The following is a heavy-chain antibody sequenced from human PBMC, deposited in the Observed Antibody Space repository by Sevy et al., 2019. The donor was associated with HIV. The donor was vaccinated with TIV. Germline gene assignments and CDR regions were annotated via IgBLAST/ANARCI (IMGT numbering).Heavy chain of an antibody. CDR2: ISSSSDSSRTL. D-gene: IGHD6-19*01. Sequence: GGSLRLSCVASGFTFSSYSMNWVRQAPGKGLEWVSYISSSSDSSRTLYYADSVKGRFSISRDNAKNSVHLQMTSLRVEETAVYYFARPDLSGWYFDFWGHGTLVTVSS. CDR3: ARPDLSGWYFDF. V-gene: IGHV3-48*01. J-gene: IGHJ4*01. CDR1: GFTFSSYS.